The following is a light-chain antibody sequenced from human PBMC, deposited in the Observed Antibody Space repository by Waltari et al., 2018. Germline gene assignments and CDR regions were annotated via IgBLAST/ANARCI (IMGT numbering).Light chain of an antibody. CDR3: QQSYSSPQT. CDR2: SAS. CDR1: QSISTY. V-gene: IGKV1-39*01. Sequence: DIQMTHSPSSLSGSVGDRVTITCRASQSISTYLNWYQQKPGKAPKLLISSASSLQSGVPSRFSGSGSGTDFTLTISSLQPEDFATYYCQQSYSSPQTFGQGTKVGIK. J-gene: IGKJ1*01.